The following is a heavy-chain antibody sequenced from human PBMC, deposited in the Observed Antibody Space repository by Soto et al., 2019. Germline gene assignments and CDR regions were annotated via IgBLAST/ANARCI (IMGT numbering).Heavy chain of an antibody. Sequence: XGSLGLCCAASGLTFSSYAMGWVRQAPGKGLEWVSAISGSGGSTYYADSVKGRFTISRDNSKNTLYLQMNSLRAEDTAVYYCAKDRVVVYVWGQGNTVTVSS. J-gene: IGHJ6*02. CDR2: ISGSGGST. V-gene: IGHV3-23*01. CDR3: AKDRVVVYV. CDR1: GLTFSSYA. D-gene: IGHD2-15*01.